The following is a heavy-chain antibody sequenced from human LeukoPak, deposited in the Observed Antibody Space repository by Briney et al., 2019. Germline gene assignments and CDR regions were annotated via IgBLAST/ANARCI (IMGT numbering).Heavy chain of an antibody. J-gene: IGHJ3*02. CDR1: GFTLGRYS. V-gene: IGHV3-48*02. CDR3: ARSAYNSDPTAFDI. D-gene: IGHD1-1*01. CDR2: TTSSSSAI. Sequence: GGSLRLSCAASGFTLGRYSMNWVRQAPGKGLEWVAYTTSSSSAIYYADSVKGRFTISRDNARNSLNLQMSSLRDEDTAVFYCARSAYNSDPTAFDIWGQGTMVTVSS.